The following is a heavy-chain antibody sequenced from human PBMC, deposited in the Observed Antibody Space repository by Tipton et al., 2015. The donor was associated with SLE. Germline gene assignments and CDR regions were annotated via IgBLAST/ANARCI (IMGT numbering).Heavy chain of an antibody. CDR1: GFTFSTYW. CDR3: AREGGSYYPSYYFDY. V-gene: IGHV3-7*01. J-gene: IGHJ4*02. CDR2: IKQDGGEQ. Sequence: SLRLSCAASGFTFSTYWMSWVRQAPGKGLEWVANIKQDGGEQNYVDSVKGRLIISRDNAKNALYLQMSNLRAEDTAVYYCAREGGSYYPSYYFDYWGQGTLVTVSS. D-gene: IGHD1-26*01.